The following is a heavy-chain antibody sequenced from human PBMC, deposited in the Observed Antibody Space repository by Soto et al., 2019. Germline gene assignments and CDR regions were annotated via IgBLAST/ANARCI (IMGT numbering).Heavy chain of an antibody. CDR3: ARDHEYSSSSSFDY. V-gene: IGHV3-30-3*01. Sequence: GGSLRLSCAASGFTFSSYAMHWVRQAPGKGLEWVAVISYDGSNKYYADSVKGRFTISRDNSKNTLYLQMNSLRAEDTAVYYCARDHEYSSSSSFDYWGQGTLVTVSS. CDR2: ISYDGSNK. J-gene: IGHJ4*02. CDR1: GFTFSSYA. D-gene: IGHD6-6*01.